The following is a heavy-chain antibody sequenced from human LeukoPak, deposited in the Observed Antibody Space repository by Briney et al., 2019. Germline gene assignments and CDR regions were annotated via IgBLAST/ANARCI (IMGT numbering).Heavy chain of an antibody. V-gene: IGHV4-59*08. D-gene: IGHD5-18*01. CDR3: ATSFVDTAMVPSFDI. J-gene: IGHJ3*02. CDR1: GFTFSSYW. Sequence: GSLRLSCAASGFTFSSYWMSWVRQAPGKGLEWIGYIYYSGSTNYNPSLKSRVTISVDTSKNQFSLKLSSVTAADTAVYYCATSFVDTAMVPSFDIWGQGTMVTVSS. CDR2: IYYSGST.